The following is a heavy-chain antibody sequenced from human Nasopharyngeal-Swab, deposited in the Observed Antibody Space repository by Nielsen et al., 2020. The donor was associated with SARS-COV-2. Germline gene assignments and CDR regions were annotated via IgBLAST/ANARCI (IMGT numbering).Heavy chain of an antibody. Sequence: ASVKVSCKASGCTFTSYYMHWVRQAPGQGLEWMGIFNPSGGSTSYAQKFQGRVTMTRDTSTSTVYMELSSLRSEDTAVYYCARDEGWIVVVTAILDYWGQGTLVTVSS. CDR3: ARDEGWIVVVTAILDY. V-gene: IGHV1-46*01. D-gene: IGHD2-21*02. CDR2: FNPSGGST. J-gene: IGHJ4*02. CDR1: GCTFTSYY.